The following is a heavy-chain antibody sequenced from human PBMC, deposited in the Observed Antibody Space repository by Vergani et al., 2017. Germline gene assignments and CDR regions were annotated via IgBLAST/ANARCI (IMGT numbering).Heavy chain of an antibody. Sequence: QVQLQESGPGLVKPSGTLSLTCAVSGGSISSSNWWTWVRQPPGKGLEWIGEIYHRGSTNSNPSLKSRVTILVDKSKNQFSLKLSSVTAADTAVYYCASSVSGSDDFDYWGQGTLVTVSS. CDR3: ASSVSGSDDFDY. CDR1: GGSISSSNW. CDR2: IYHRGST. J-gene: IGHJ4*02. V-gene: IGHV4-4*02. D-gene: IGHD1-26*01.